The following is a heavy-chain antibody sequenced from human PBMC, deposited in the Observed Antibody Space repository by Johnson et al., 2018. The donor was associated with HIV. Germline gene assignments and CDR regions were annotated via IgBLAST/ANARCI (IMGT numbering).Heavy chain of an antibody. J-gene: IGHJ3*02. CDR3: ARDRLSGSYYVGNAFDI. Sequence: QVQLVESGGGVVQPGGSLRLSCAASGFTFSTYDMHWVRQAPGKGPDWVAVISYDGNNKYSADSVKGRFTISRDNAKNSLYLQMNSLRAEDTAVYYCARDRLSGSYYVGNAFDIWGQGTVVTVSS. CDR2: ISYDGNNK. CDR1: GFTFSTYD. V-gene: IGHV3-30*03. D-gene: IGHD1-26*01.